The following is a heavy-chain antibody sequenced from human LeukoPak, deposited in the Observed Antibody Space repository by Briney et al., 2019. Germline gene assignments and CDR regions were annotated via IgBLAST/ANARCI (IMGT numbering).Heavy chain of an antibody. CDR1: GGSISSYY. J-gene: IGHJ4*02. D-gene: IGHD3-22*01. V-gene: IGHV4-4*07. CDR3: ARDLGYDSSGYYYFIPGGFDY. CDR2: IYTSGST. Sequence: PSETLSLTCTVSGGSISSYYWSWIRQPAGKGLEWIGRIYTSGSTNYNPSLKSRVTMSVDTSKNQFSLKLSSVTAADTAVYYCARDLGYDSSGYYYFIPGGFDYWGQGTLVTVSS.